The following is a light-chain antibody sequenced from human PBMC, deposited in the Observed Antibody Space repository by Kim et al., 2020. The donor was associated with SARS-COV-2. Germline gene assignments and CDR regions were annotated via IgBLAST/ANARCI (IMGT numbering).Light chain of an antibody. V-gene: IGKV3-15*01. CDR2: GAS. CDR1: QSVSSN. J-gene: IGKJ4*01. Sequence: VSPGERATLSCRASQSVSSNLAWYQQKPGQAPRLLIYGASTRITGIPARFSGSGSGTDFTLTISSLQSEDFAVYYCQQYYNWPPLTFGGGTKLEI. CDR3: QQYYNWPPLT.